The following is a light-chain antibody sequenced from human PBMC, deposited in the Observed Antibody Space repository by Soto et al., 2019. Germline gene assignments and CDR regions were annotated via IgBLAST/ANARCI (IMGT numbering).Light chain of an antibody. V-gene: IGKV3-15*01. Sequence: EIVLTQSRHTLSASPGERAVFSCRASQSVGSNIAWYQQKPGQSPRLLVYDASTRATAIPARFSGSGSGTEFTLTINTLQPEDFAVYYCQQYYQWPSYTFGQGTKVDIK. J-gene: IGKJ2*01. CDR2: DAS. CDR1: QSVGSN. CDR3: QQYYQWPSYT.